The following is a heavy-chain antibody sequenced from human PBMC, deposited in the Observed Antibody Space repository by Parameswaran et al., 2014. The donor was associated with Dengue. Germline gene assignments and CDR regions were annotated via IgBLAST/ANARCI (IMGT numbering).Heavy chain of an antibody. D-gene: IGHD3-3*01. Sequence: RWIRQPQEGLEWIGYIYYSGSTNYNPSLKSRVTISVDTSKNQFSLKLSSVTAADTAVYYCARVDWLYRFDYWGQGTLVTVSS. V-gene: IGHV4-59*13. CDR3: ARVDWLYRFDY. J-gene: IGHJ4*02. CDR2: IYYSGST.